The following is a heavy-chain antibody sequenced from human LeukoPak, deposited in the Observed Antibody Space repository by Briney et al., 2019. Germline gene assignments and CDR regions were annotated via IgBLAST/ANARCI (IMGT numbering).Heavy chain of an antibody. J-gene: IGHJ4*02. CDR1: GGSISSSSYY. Sequence: ETLSLTCTVSGGSISSSSYYWGWIRQPPGKGLEWVANIKQDGSEKYYVDSVKGRFTISRDNSKKSVFLQMNSLRAEDTAVYYCVRGLCGGDCYFDYFDYWGQGTLVTVSS. CDR2: IKQDGSEK. D-gene: IGHD2-21*02. V-gene: IGHV3-7*01. CDR3: VRGLCGGDCYFDYFDY.